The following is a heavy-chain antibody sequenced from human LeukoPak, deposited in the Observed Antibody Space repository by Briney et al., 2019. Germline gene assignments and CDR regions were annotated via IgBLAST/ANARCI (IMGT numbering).Heavy chain of an antibody. Sequence: GGSLRLSCSASGFTFSSYAMHWVRQAPGKGLEWVSYISRSGITIYYADSVKGRFTISRDNAKNSLYLQMSSLRDEDTAVYYCARDRSSSAAPSLSYWGQGALVTVSS. CDR3: ARDRSSSAAPSLSY. CDR2: ISRSGITI. D-gene: IGHD6-13*01. CDR1: GFTFSSYA. J-gene: IGHJ4*02. V-gene: IGHV3-48*02.